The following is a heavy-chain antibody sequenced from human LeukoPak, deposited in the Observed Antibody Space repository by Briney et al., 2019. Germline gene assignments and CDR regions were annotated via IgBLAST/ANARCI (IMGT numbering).Heavy chain of an antibody. Sequence: ASVKVSCKASGYTFTSYYMHWVRQAPGQGLEWMGIINPSGGSTSYAQKFQGRVTMSVDTSKNQFSLKLSSVTAADTAVYYCARGDLQVLDYWGQGTLVTVSS. CDR1: GYTFTSYY. CDR3: ARGDLQVLDY. CDR2: INPSGGST. J-gene: IGHJ4*02. V-gene: IGHV1-46*01. D-gene: IGHD2-21*02.